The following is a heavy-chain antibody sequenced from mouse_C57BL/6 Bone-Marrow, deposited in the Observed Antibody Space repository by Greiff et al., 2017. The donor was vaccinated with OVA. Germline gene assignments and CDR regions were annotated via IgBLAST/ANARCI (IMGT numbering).Heavy chain of an antibody. CDR3: ERAPYYYGSRGGNY. CDR1: GYSITSGYY. V-gene: IGHV3-6*01. D-gene: IGHD1-1*01. Sequence: ESGPGLVKPSQSLSLTCSVTGYSITSGYYWNWIRQFPGNKLEWMGYISYDGSNNYNPSLKNRISITRYTSKNQFFLKLNSVTTEDTATYYCERAPYYYGSRGGNYWGQGTTLTVSS. J-gene: IGHJ2*01. CDR2: ISYDGSN.